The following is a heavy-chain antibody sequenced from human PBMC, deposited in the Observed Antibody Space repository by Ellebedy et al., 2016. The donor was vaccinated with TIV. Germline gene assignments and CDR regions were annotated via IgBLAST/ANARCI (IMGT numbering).Heavy chain of an antibody. CDR3: ASFLTYYYDRFDP. CDR1: GGSISSSSYY. V-gene: IGHV4-39*01. CDR2: IYYSGST. D-gene: IGHD3-22*01. J-gene: IGHJ5*02. Sequence: SETLSLTCTVSGGSISSSSYYWGWIRQPPGKGLEWIGSIYYSGSTYYNPSLKSRVTISVDTSKNQFSLKLSSVTAADTAVYYCASFLTYYYDRFDPWGQGTLVTVSS.